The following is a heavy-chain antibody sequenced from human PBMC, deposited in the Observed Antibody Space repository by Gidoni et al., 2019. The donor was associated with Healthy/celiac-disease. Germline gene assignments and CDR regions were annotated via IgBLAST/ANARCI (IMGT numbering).Heavy chain of an antibody. CDR3: ARPSITMVRGETQIRPHDYYYYGMDV. D-gene: IGHD3-10*01. Sequence: QVQLVQSGAEVKKPGASVKVSCKASGYTFTGYYMHWVRQAPGQGLEWMGWINPNSGGTNYAQKFQGRVTMTRDTSISTAYMELSRLRSDDTAVYYCARPSITMVRGETQIRPHDYYYYGMDVWGQGTTVTVSS. CDR1: GYTFTGYY. J-gene: IGHJ6*02. V-gene: IGHV1-2*02. CDR2: INPNSGGT.